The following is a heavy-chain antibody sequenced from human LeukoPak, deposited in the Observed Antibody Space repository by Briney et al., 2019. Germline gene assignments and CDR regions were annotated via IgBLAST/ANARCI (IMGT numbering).Heavy chain of an antibody. V-gene: IGHV4-31*03. Sequence: SQTLSLTCTVSGGSISSGGYYWSWIRQHPGKGLEWIGYIYYSGSTYYNPSLKSRVTISVDTSKNQFSLKLSSVTAADTAVYYCARVGVPAAMQELLGFDPWGQGTLVTVSS. J-gene: IGHJ5*02. CDR1: GGSISSGGYY. CDR2: IYYSGST. D-gene: IGHD2-2*01. CDR3: ARVGVPAAMQELLGFDP.